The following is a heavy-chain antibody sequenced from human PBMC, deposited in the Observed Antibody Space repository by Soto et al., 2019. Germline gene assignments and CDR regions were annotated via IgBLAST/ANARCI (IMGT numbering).Heavy chain of an antibody. Sequence: QVHLAESGGGVVQPGRSLRLSCAGSGFTFSSYAMHWVRQAPGKGLEWVAVISNDGTHKYYAESLKGRFIISRDNSKNTLYLQMNSLRADDTAVYFCAKDLYYYDSSLDDYWGQGTLVTVSS. J-gene: IGHJ4*02. CDR3: AKDLYYYDSSLDDY. D-gene: IGHD3-22*01. V-gene: IGHV3-30*18. CDR2: ISNDGTHK. CDR1: GFTFSSYA.